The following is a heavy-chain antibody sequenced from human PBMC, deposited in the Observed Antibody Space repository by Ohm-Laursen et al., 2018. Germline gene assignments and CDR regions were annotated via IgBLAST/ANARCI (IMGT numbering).Heavy chain of an antibody. CDR1: GVSISSFY. CDR3: ARQSPSRNYYDDSGYYGPFDF. CDR2: VYYSGST. D-gene: IGHD3-22*01. Sequence: GTLSLTCTVSGVSISSFYWSWIRQPPGKGLEWIGHVYYSGSTNYSPSVKSRVTISVDRSKSQFSLKLSSVTAADTAVYYCARQSPSRNYYDDSGYYGPFDFWGQGTLVTVSS. J-gene: IGHJ4*01. V-gene: IGHV4-59*08.